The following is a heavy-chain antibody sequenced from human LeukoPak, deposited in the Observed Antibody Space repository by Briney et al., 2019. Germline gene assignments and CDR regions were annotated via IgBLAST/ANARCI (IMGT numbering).Heavy chain of an antibody. CDR3: ATDTYSGSYRSEFANY. Sequence: PSETLSLTCTASGGSISSYYWSWIRQPPGKGLEWIGYIYYSGSTNYNPSLKSRVTISVDTSKNQFSLKLSSVTAADTAVYYCATDTYSGSYRSEFANYWGQGTLVTVSS. CDR2: IYYSGST. J-gene: IGHJ4*02. CDR1: GGSISSYY. D-gene: IGHD1-26*01. V-gene: IGHV4-59*01.